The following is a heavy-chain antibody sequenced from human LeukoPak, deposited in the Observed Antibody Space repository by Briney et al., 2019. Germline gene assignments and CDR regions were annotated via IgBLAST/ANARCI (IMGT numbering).Heavy chain of an antibody. CDR1: GYTFTSYG. D-gene: IGHD6-6*01. CDR2: ISAYNGNT. Sequence: ASVKVSCKASGYTFTSYGISCVRQAPGQGLEWMGWISAYNGNTNYTQKLQGRVTMTTDTYTSTAYMELRSLRSDDTAVYYCARRQTIGPRRDDYWGQGTLVTVSS. CDR3: ARRQTIGPRRDDY. V-gene: IGHV1-18*01. J-gene: IGHJ4*02.